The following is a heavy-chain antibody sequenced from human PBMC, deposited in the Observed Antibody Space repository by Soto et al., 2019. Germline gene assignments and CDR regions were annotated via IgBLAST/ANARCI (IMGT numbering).Heavy chain of an antibody. D-gene: IGHD6-13*01. J-gene: IGHJ4*02. Sequence: PSETLSLTCTVSGGSISSGDYYWSWIRQPPGKGLEWIGYIYYSGSTYYNPSLKSRVTISVDTSKNQFSLKLSSVTAADTAVYYCARVGRGAAAIPPHFDYWGQGTLGTVS. CDR3: ARVGRGAAAIPPHFDY. CDR1: GGSISSGDYY. V-gene: IGHV4-30-4*01. CDR2: IYYSGST.